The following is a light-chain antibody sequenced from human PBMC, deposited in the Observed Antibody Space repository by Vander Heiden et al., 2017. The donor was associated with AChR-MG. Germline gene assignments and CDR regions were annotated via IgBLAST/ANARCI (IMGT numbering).Light chain of an antibody. CDR1: QSLLHSDRKTY. CDR2: EVS. Sequence: IVTTSTSSPLSATPGQPASISCKSSQSLLHSDRKTYLYWYLQKPGQAPQLLIYEVSSRYTGVPARFSGSGSGTDFTLKISRVEAEDVGVYYCIQDIHLPWTFGQGTKVEIK. V-gene: IGKV2-29*03. CDR3: IQDIHLPWT. J-gene: IGKJ1*01.